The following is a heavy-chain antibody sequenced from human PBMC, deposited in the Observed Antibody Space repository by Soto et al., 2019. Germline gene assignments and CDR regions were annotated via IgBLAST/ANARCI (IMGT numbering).Heavy chain of an antibody. D-gene: IGHD2-2*01. CDR2: INPNSGGT. CDR3: ATAFSKNYYYYGMDV. CDR1: GYTFTGYY. J-gene: IGHJ6*02. V-gene: IGHV1-2*04. Sequence: GASVKVSSKASGYTFTGYYMHWVRQAPGQGLEWMGWINPNSGGTNYAQKFQGWVTMTRDTSISTAYMELSRLRSDDTAVYYCATAFSKNYYYYGMDVWGQGTTVTVSS.